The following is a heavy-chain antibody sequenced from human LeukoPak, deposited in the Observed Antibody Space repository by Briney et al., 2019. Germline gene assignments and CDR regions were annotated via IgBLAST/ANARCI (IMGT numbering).Heavy chain of an antibody. CDR2: ISPNSGGT. D-gene: IGHD3-10*01. CDR3: ARDGSGSYNWFDP. V-gene: IGHV1-2*02. CDR1: GYTFTGYY. Sequence: ASVKVSCKASGYTFTGYYMHWVRQAPGQGLEWMGWISPNSGGTNYAQKFQGRVTMTRDTSISTAYMELSRLRSDDTAVYYCARDGSGSYNWFDPWGQGTLVTVSS. J-gene: IGHJ5*02.